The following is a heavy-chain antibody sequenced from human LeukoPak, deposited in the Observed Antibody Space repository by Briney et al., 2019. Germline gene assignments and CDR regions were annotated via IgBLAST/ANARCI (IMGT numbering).Heavy chain of an antibody. Sequence: SGTLSLTCAVSGGSISSSNWWSWVRQPPGKALEWIGNIFYSGSTYYSPSLKSRVTIDTSRNQFSLKLNSVTAADTAVYYCAKSNGYGLIDIWGQGTMVTVSS. CDR1: GGSISSSNW. CDR2: IFYSGST. CDR3: AKSNGYGLIDI. D-gene: IGHD3-22*01. J-gene: IGHJ3*02. V-gene: IGHV4-4*02.